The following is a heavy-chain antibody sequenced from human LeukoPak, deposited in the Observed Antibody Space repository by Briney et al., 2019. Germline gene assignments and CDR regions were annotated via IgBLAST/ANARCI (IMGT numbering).Heavy chain of an antibody. CDR1: GFTFSSYS. CDR3: AREPTTVSPPG. CDR2: ISSSGAYI. Sequence: GGSLRLSCAASGFTFSSYSMNWVRQAPGRGLEWVSSISSSGAYIFYADSVKGRFTISRDNAKNSLYLQMNSLRAEDTAVCYCAREPTTVSPPGWGQGTLVTVSS. D-gene: IGHD4-11*01. V-gene: IGHV3-21*01. J-gene: IGHJ4*02.